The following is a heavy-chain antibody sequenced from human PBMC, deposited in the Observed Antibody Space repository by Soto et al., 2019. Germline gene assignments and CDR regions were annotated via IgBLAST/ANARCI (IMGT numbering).Heavy chain of an antibody. V-gene: IGHV1-3*01. CDR1: GCSFTSYA. Sequence: XAVNVSIKASGCSFTSYARHWVRQAPGQRLEWMGWINAGNGNTKYSQKFQCRVTITRDTSASTAYMELSSLRSEDTAVYYCARDITIFGVVRYYYYYYGMDAWGQGPTATV. D-gene: IGHD3-3*01. CDR2: INAGNGNT. J-gene: IGHJ6*02. CDR3: ARDITIFGVVRYYYYYYGMDA.